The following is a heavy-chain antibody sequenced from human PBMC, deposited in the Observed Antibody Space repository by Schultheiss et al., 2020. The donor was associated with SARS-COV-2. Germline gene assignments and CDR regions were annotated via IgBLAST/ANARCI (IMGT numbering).Heavy chain of an antibody. CDR3: TKDSGVIKAALWN. J-gene: IGHJ4*02. V-gene: IGHV3-9*01. Sequence: GGSLRLSCAASGFSFDDYAMHWVRQAPGKGLEWVAGIRRESGSIGYADSVKGRFSISRDDAKNSLYLQMNSLRADDTALYYCTKDSGVIKAALWNWGQGTLVTVSS. CDR2: IRRESGSI. CDR1: GFSFDDYA. D-gene: IGHD2-21*01.